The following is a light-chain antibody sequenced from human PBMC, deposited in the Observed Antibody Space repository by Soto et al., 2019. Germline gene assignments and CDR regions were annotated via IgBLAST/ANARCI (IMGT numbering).Light chain of an antibody. J-gene: IGKJ1*01. CDR1: QSVGSTY. CDR3: QQYAGSPWT. V-gene: IGKV3-20*01. Sequence: EIVLTQSPGTLSLSPGERATLSCRASQSVGSTYLAWYQQKPGQAPTVLIYGASSRAAGITDRFSGSGSGTDFTLTISRLEPEDFAVYYCQQYAGSPWTFGQGTEVEIK. CDR2: GAS.